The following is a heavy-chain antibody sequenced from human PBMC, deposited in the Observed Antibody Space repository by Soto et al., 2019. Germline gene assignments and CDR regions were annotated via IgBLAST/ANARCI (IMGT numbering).Heavy chain of an antibody. J-gene: IGHJ6*02. CDR2: IYPGDSDT. CDR1: GYSFTSYW. Sequence: GESLKISCKGSGYSFTSYWIGWVLQMPWKGLEWMGIIYPGDSDTRYSPSFQGQVTISADMSITTAYLQWSSLKASDTAMYYCARPRHYYGSGRYYYYAMDVWGQGTTVTVSS. V-gene: IGHV5-51*01. D-gene: IGHD3-10*01. CDR3: ARPRHYYGSGRYYYYAMDV.